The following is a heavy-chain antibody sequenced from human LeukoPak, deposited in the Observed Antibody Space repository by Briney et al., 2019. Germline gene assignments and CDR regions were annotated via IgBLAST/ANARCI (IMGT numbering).Heavy chain of an antibody. CDR2: IIPILGIA. CDR1: GGTFSSYA. Sequence: SVKVSCKASGGTFSSYAISWVRQAPGQGLEWMGGIIPILGIANYAQKFQGRVTITADKSTSTAYMELSSPRSEDTAVYYCASGPSSSGWFLGWGQGTLVTVSS. CDR3: ASGPSSSGWFLG. D-gene: IGHD6-19*01. J-gene: IGHJ4*02. V-gene: IGHV1-69*10.